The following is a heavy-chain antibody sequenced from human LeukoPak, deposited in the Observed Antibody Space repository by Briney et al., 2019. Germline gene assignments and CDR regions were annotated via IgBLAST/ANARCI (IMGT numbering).Heavy chain of an antibody. Sequence: GGSLRLSCAASGFTFRSYAMSWVRQAPGKGLDWVSVISGSGGSTYYADSVKGRFTISRDNSKNTLYLQMNSLRAEDTAVYYCAKVPIVVVITADFDYWGQGTLVTVSS. CDR3: AKVPIVVVITADFDY. V-gene: IGHV3-23*01. CDR1: GFTFRSYA. D-gene: IGHD3-22*01. J-gene: IGHJ4*02. CDR2: ISGSGGST.